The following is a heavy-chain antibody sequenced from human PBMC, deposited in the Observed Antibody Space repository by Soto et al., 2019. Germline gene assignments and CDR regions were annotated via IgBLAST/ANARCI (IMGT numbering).Heavy chain of an antibody. D-gene: IGHD3-3*01. J-gene: IGHJ6*02. Sequence: PLGGLRLSCAASGFTVSSNYMSWVRQAPGKGLEWVANIKQDGSEKYYVDSVKGRFTISRDNAKNSLYLQMNSLRAEDTAVYYCARDSLKSLRFLEWFPPYGMDVWGQGTTVTVSS. CDR3: ARDSLKSLRFLEWFPPYGMDV. CDR1: GFTVSSNY. V-gene: IGHV3-7*01. CDR2: IKQDGSEK.